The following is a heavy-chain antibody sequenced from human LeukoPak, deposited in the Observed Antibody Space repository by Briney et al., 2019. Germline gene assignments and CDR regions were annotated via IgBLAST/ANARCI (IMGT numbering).Heavy chain of an antibody. Sequence: GGFLRLSCAVSGFTVSSNYMNWVRQAPGKGLEWVSVIYSGGTTYYADSVKGRFTISRDNSKNTLYLQMNSLRAEDTAVYYSASQWELRYWGQGTLVTVSS. CDR3: ASQWELRY. D-gene: IGHD1-26*01. J-gene: IGHJ4*02. CDR2: IYSGGTT. CDR1: GFTVSSNY. V-gene: IGHV3-53*01.